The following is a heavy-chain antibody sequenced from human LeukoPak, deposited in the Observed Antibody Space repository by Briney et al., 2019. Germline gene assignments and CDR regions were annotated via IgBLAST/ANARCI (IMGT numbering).Heavy chain of an antibody. D-gene: IGHD3-22*01. CDR2: IYYSGST. Sequence: SETLSLTCTVSGDSISSSSSGYYWGWIRQPPGKGLEWIGYIYYSGSTNYNPSLKSRVTISVDTSKNQFSLKLSSVTAADTAVYYCARGKLNYYDSSGYWSDQVFDYWGQGTLVTVSS. V-gene: IGHV4-61*08. CDR1: GDSISSSSSGYY. J-gene: IGHJ4*02. CDR3: ARGKLNYYDSSGYWSDQVFDY.